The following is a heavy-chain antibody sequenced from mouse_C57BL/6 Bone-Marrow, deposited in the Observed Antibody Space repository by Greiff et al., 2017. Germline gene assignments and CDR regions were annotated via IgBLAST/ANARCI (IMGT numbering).Heavy chain of an antibody. D-gene: IGHD1-1*01. CDR2: IYPGSGNT. V-gene: IGHV1-66*01. CDR1: GYSFTSYY. Sequence: VQLQQSGPELVKPGASVKISCKASGYSFTSYYIHWVKQRPGQGLEWIGWIYPGSGNTKYNEKFKGKATLTADTSSSTAYMQLSSLTSEDTAVYYCARGFHYSGSSFPWFADWGPGTLVTVSA. CDR3: ARGFHYSGSSFPWFAD. J-gene: IGHJ3*01.